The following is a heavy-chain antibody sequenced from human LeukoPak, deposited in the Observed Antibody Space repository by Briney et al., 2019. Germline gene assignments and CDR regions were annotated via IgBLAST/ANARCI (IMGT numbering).Heavy chain of an antibody. CDR3: ASPRDYYYDSSGYYPHFDY. D-gene: IGHD3-22*01. CDR1: GFTFSSYA. J-gene: IGHJ4*02. CDR2: ISYDGSNK. Sequence: GGSLRLSCAASGFTFSSYAMHWVRQAPGKGLEWVAVISYDGSNKYCADSVKGRFTISRDNSKNTLYLQMNSLRAEDTAVYYCASPRDYYYDSSGYYPHFDYWGQGTLVTVSS. V-gene: IGHV3-30-3*01.